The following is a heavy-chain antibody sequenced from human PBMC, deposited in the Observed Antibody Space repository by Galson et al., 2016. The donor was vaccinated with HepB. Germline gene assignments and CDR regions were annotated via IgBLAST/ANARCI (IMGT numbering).Heavy chain of an antibody. CDR1: GFKFDDYA. CDR3: AKAGLNTMTLFDL. Sequence: SLRLSCAASGFKFDDYAVHWVRQPPGKGLEWVSGITRHSGSPGYAASVKGRFTISRDNARQSVSLQMNNLTSEDTAVYYCAKAGLNTMTLFDLWGQGTLVLVSS. V-gene: IGHV3-9*01. CDR2: ITRHSGSP. D-gene: IGHD3-3*01. J-gene: IGHJ4*02.